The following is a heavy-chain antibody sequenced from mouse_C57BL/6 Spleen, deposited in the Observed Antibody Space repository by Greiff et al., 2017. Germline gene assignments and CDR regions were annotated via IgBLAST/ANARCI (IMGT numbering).Heavy chain of an antibody. CDR2: IDPSDSYT. V-gene: IGHV1-59*01. J-gene: IGHJ2*01. CDR3: ARKGYGNYVYYFDY. Sequence: VQLQQPGAELVRPGTSVKLSCKASGYTFTSYWMHWVKQRPGQGLEWIGVIDPSDSYTNYNQKFKGKATLTVDTSSSTAYMQLSSLTSEDSAVYYCARKGYGNYVYYFDYWGQGTTLTVSS. CDR1: GYTFTSYW. D-gene: IGHD2-1*01.